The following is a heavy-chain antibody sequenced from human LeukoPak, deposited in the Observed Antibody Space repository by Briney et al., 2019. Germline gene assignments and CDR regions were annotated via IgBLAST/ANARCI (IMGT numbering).Heavy chain of an antibody. Sequence: PGGSLRLSCAASGFTFSSYSMNWVRQAPGKGLEWVSSISSSSSYIYYADSVKGRFTISRDNAKNSLYLQMNSLRAEDTAVYYCARAPDYGGGVAASSICLWGQGNLGT. D-gene: IGHD2-8*02. CDR3: ARAPDYGGGVAASSICL. V-gene: IGHV3-21*01. J-gene: IGHJ4*02. CDR1: GFTFSSYS. CDR2: ISSSSSYI.